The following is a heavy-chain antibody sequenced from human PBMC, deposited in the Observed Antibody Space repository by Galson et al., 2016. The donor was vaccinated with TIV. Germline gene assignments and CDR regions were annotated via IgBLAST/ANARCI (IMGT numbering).Heavy chain of an antibody. CDR1: GYTFSNYG. Sequence: SVKVSCKASGYTFSNYGVSWIRQAPGHGLEWMGWISGYNGNTNYAQKFQGRVTLTTDTSTSTAYMELKSLTPEDTAIYYCARDRMAILTGYECDYWGQGTLVTVSS. D-gene: IGHD3-9*01. CDR3: ARDRMAILTGYECDY. J-gene: IGHJ4*02. CDR2: ISGYNGNT. V-gene: IGHV1-18*01.